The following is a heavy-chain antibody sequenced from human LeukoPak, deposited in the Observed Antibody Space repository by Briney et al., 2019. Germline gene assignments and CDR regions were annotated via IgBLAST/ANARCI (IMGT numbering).Heavy chain of an antibody. CDR3: AKGRPVRTSGWYFFDY. Sequence: GGSLRLSCAASGFTFSSYAMSWVRQTPGKGLEWVSVIGGSGGGTYYAVSVKGRFTISRDNSNNTLYLHMTGLRAEDAATYYCAKGRPVRTSGWYFFDYWGQGTLVTVSS. V-gene: IGHV3-23*01. CDR2: IGGSGGGT. CDR1: GFTFSSYA. D-gene: IGHD6-19*01. J-gene: IGHJ4*02.